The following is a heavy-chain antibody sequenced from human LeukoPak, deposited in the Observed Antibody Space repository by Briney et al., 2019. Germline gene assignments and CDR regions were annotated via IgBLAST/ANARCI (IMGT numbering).Heavy chain of an antibody. J-gene: IGHJ4*02. CDR2: ISGYNGNT. Sequence: ASVKVSCKASGYIFTSYGISWVRQAPGQGLEWXXWISGYNGNTNYAQKLQGRVTMTTDTSTSTAYMELRSLRSDDTAVYYCARDCSGGSCHFDYWGQGTLVTVSS. V-gene: IGHV1-18*01. CDR1: GYIFTSYG. D-gene: IGHD2-15*01. CDR3: ARDCSGGSCHFDY.